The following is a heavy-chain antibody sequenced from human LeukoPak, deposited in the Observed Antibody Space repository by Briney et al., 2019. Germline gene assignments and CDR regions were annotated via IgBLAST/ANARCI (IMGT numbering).Heavy chain of an antibody. CDR2: ISAYNGNT. CDR1: GYTFTSYA. J-gene: IGHJ5*02. D-gene: IGHD1-26*01. Sequence: ASVKVSCKASGYTFTSYAMNWVRQAPGQGLEWMGWISAYNGNTNYAQKLQGRVTMTTDTSTSTAYMELRSLRSDDTAVYYCARVVVGATSPNNWFDPWGQGTLVTVSS. CDR3: ARVVVGATSPNNWFDP. V-gene: IGHV1-18*01.